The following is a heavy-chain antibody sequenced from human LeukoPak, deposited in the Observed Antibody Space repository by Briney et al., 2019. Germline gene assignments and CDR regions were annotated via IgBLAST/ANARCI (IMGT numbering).Heavy chain of an antibody. Sequence: SETLSLTCTVSGGAISNYYWSWIRQPPGKGLEWIGYIYYSGSTNYNPSLKNRVTISLDTSKNQFSLKLNSVTAADTAVYYCARSVDTSMVGDYWGQGTLVTVSS. CDR3: ARSVDTSMVGDY. CDR2: IYYSGST. V-gene: IGHV4-59*01. CDR1: GGAISNYY. D-gene: IGHD5-18*01. J-gene: IGHJ4*02.